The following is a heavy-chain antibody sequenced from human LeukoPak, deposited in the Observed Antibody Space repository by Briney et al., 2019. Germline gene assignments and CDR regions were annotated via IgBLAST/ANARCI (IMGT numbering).Heavy chain of an antibody. CDR1: GGSISSSSYY. D-gene: IGHD3-10*01. Sequence: PSETLSLTCTVSGGSISSSSYYWAWIRQPAGTGLEWIGTIFHDGSTYYNPSLKSRVTISVDTSTNQFSLNVASVTAADTAVYASHRGLLWFGDLTGFDYWGQGTLARVSS. CDR3: HRGLLWFGDLTGFDY. J-gene: IGHJ4*02. CDR2: IFHDGST. V-gene: IGHV4-39*01.